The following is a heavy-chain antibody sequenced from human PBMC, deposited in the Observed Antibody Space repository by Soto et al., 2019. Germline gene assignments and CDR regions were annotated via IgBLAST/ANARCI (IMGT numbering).Heavy chain of an antibody. V-gene: IGHV1-2*04. D-gene: IGHD3-10*01. Sequence: GASVKVSCKASGYTFTGYYKHWVRQAPGQGLEWMGWINPNSGGTNYAQKFQGWVTMTRDTSISTAYMELSRLRSDDTAVYYCARGYYGSGSYYNGSPLFDYWGQGTLVTVSS. CDR2: INPNSGGT. CDR3: ARGYYGSGSYYNGSPLFDY. J-gene: IGHJ4*02. CDR1: GYTFTGYY.